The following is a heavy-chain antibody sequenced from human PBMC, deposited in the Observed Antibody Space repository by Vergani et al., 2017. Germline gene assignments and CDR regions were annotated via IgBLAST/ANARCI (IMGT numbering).Heavy chain of an antibody. J-gene: IGHJ4*02. CDR2: IRNKANSYTT. V-gene: IGHV3-15*05. CDR1: GFTLTDAW. Sequence: EVQLVESGGGLVKSGGSLRLSCVASGFTLTDAWMSWVRQAPGKGLEWIGHIRNKANSYTTEYAPSVKGRFIISRDDSRNTLYLDVISLETEDTAVYYCTTDLATPSPPDGRDYFDHWGQGTLVTVSS. CDR3: TTDLATPSPPDGRDYFDH. D-gene: IGHD2-21*01.